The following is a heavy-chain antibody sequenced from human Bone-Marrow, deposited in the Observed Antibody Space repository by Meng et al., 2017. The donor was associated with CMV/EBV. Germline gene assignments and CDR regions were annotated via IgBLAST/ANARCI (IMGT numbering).Heavy chain of an antibody. Sequence: QGQAVPSGAALKKPGASGKVSCKASGYTFTSYDINSVRQAAGQGLEWMGWMNPNSGNTDYAQKFQGRVTMTRNISKSTAYMDLSSLRSEDTAVYYCATGVADFEYWGQGTLVTVSS. CDR1: GYTFTSYD. D-gene: IGHD6-19*01. CDR2: MNPNSGNT. CDR3: ATGVADFEY. V-gene: IGHV1-8*01. J-gene: IGHJ4*02.